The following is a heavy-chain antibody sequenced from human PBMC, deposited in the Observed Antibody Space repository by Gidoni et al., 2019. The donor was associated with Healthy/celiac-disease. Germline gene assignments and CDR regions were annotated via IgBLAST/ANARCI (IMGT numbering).Heavy chain of an antibody. Sequence: QVQLQESGPGLVKPSQTLSLTCTVSGGSISSGGYYCSWIRQHPGKGLEWIGYIYYSGSTYYNPSLKSRVTISVDTSKNQFSLKLSSVTAADTAVYYCARNLGYCSGGSCYSGVKAFDIWGQGTMVTVSS. CDR2: IYYSGST. CDR3: ARNLGYCSGGSCYSGVKAFDI. J-gene: IGHJ3*02. V-gene: IGHV4-31*03. CDR1: GGSISSGGYY. D-gene: IGHD2-15*01.